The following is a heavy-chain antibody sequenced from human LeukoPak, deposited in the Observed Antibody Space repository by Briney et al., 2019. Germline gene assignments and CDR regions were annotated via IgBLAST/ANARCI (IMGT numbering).Heavy chain of an antibody. CDR1: GYTFTCYY. CDR3: ARDAPFGSGSSDFDY. J-gene: IGHJ4*02. V-gene: IGHV1-2*02. Sequence: ASVKVSCKASGYTFTCYYMHWVRHAPGQGLEWMGWINPNSGGTNYAQKFQGRVTITRDTSISTAYMELSRLRSDDTAVYYCARDAPFGSGSSDFDYWGQGTLVPVSS. D-gene: IGHD3-10*01. CDR2: INPNSGGT.